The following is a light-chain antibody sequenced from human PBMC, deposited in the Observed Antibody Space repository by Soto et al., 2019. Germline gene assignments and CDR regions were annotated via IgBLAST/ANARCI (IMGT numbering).Light chain of an antibody. CDR2: DAS. V-gene: IGKV3-11*01. CDR1: QSVSSY. CDR3: QQRSNWLIT. J-gene: IGKJ5*01. Sequence: VLTQSPATLSFSPGDSATLSCRASQSVSSYLAWYQQKPGQAPRILIYDASNRATGIPDRLSGSGSGTDLTLTISRLEPEDFAVYYCQQRSNWLITFGQGTRLEIK.